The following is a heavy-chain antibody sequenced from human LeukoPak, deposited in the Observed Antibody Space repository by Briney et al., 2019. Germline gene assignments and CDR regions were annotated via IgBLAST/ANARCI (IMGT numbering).Heavy chain of an antibody. V-gene: IGHV3-30-3*01. J-gene: IGHJ5*02. CDR1: GFTCSSYD. CDR3: AGDKARLRELAYWFDP. Sequence: GGSLSLSCAASGFTCSSYDMHWVGNAPGRGLEWVGVISYDGSNKYYADSVKGRFTISRENSKNTLYLQMSSLRAEDTAVYCCAGDKARLRELAYWFDPWGQGTLVTVSS. D-gene: IGHD3-16*01. CDR2: ISYDGSNK.